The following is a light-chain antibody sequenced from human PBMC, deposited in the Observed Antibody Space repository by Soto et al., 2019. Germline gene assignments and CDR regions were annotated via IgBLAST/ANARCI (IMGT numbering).Light chain of an antibody. CDR2: DGN. Sequence: SVLAYPRSGSGSPGRTVTISCTGTSIDATGYNYVSWYQRHPGKAPKIIIYDGNQRPAGVPDRCSGSRSGNTASLTIFGLQAEDEADYYCSSYTGDSSTYVFGTGTKVIVL. CDR3: SSYTGDSSTYV. CDR1: SIDATGYNY. V-gene: IGLV2-11*01. J-gene: IGLJ1*01.